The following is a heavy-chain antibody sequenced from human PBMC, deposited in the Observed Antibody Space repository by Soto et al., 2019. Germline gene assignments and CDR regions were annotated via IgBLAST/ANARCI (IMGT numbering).Heavy chain of an antibody. D-gene: IGHD3-10*01. CDR1: GFTFSSYE. J-gene: IGHJ6*02. CDR3: AYEFRRAGMDV. V-gene: IGHV3-48*03. Sequence: GGSLRLSCAASGFTFSSYEMNWVRQAPGKGLEWVSYISSSGSTIYYADSVKGRFTLSRDNAKNSLYLQMNSLRAEDTAVYYCAYEFRRAGMDVWGQGTTVTVSS. CDR2: ISSSGSTI.